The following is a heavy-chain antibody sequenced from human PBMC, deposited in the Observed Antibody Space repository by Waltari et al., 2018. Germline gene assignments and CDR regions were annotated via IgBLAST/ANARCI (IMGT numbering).Heavy chain of an antibody. J-gene: IGHJ4*02. Sequence: QVQLVQSGAEVKKPGASVKVSCKASGYTFTSYRIRWVRQTPGQGLEWMGWISADNGNTNYAQKLQGRVTMTTDTSTSTAYMELRSLRSDDTAVYYCARQDYYDSSGYPTYWGQGTLVTVSS. CDR1: GYTFTSYR. CDR2: ISADNGNT. D-gene: IGHD3-22*01. CDR3: ARQDYYDSSGYPTY. V-gene: IGHV1-18*01.